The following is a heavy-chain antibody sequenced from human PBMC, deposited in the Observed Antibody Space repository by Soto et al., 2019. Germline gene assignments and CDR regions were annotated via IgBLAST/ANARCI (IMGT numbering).Heavy chain of an antibody. Sequence: LRLSCAASRFTFSTYEMHWVRQAPGKGLEWVSCISSSGSTVYYADSVKGRFTISRDNSRNSLYLQMNSLRDEDTALYYCVRYCSSTLCNGVATRTFDYWGQGTLVTVSS. CDR3: VRYCSSTLCNGVATRTFDY. J-gene: IGHJ4*02. CDR2: ISSSGSTV. CDR1: RFTFSTYE. V-gene: IGHV3-48*03. D-gene: IGHD5-12*01.